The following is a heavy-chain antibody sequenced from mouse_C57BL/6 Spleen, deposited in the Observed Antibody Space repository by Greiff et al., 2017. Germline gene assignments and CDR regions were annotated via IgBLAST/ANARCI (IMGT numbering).Heavy chain of an antibody. V-gene: IGHV5-17*01. CDR2: ISSGSSTI. D-gene: IGHD2-12*01. Sequence: EVQVVESGGGLVKPGGSLKLSCAASGFTFSDYGMHWVRQAPEKGLEWVAYISSGSSTIYYADTVKGRFTISRDNAKNPLFLQMTSLRSAVTAMYYCAGHYTYLDDWGEGTTLTVSS. CDR1: GFTFSDYG. CDR3: AGHYTYLDD. J-gene: IGHJ2*01.